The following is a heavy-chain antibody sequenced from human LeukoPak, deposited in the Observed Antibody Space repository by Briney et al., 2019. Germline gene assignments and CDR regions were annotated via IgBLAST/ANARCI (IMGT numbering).Heavy chain of an antibody. D-gene: IGHD3-3*01. CDR3: ARDLEPAYYDFWSGYGPEYFQH. CDR2: ISAYNGNT. Sequence: ASVTVSCKASGYTFTSYGISWVRQAPGQGLEWMGWISAYNGNTNYAQKLQGRVTMTTDTSTSTAYMELRSLRSDDTAVYYCARDLEPAYYDFWSGYGPEYFQHWGQGTLVTVSS. CDR1: GYTFTSYG. J-gene: IGHJ1*01. V-gene: IGHV1-18*01.